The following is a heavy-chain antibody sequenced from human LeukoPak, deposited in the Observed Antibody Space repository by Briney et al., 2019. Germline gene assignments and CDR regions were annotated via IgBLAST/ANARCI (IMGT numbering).Heavy chain of an antibody. D-gene: IGHD6-6*01. CDR2: IAASGPT. V-gene: IGHV4-4*09. CDR1: GGSISTYY. J-gene: IGHJ4*02. Sequence: SETLSLTCTVTGGSISTYYWSWLRRPPGKGLEWIAYIAASGPTNYTHSLKSRITISVDTSKNQFSLKLSSVTAADTAVYYCARHDAGIAARPFDNWGQGTLVTVSS. CDR3: ARHDAGIAARPFDN.